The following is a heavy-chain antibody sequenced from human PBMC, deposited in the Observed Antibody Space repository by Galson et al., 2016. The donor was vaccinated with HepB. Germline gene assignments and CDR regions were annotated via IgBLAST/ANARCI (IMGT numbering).Heavy chain of an antibody. D-gene: IGHD5-18*01. CDR1: SDSFTGSSYY. CDR3: ARTFVDIYGRRYFDY. Sequence: SETLSLTCTVSSDSFTGSSYYWAWIRQPPGKGLEWIGSISFSGNTYYNPSLKSRVTMSVDTSRKHFSLKLISVTAADTAFCYCARTFVDIYGRRYFDYWGQGTLVSVS. V-gene: IGHV4-39*02. J-gene: IGHJ4*02. CDR2: ISFSGNT.